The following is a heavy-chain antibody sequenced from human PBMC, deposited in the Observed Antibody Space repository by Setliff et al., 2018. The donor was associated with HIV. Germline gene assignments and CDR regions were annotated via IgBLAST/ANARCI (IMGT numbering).Heavy chain of an antibody. CDR2: IYYSGST. CDR3: SRLRFGSGWYGFVSGIDP. CDR1: GGSISSYY. V-gene: IGHV4-59*08. J-gene: IGHJ5*02. D-gene: IGHD6-19*01. Sequence: SETLSLTCTVSGGSISSYYWSWIRQPPGKGLEWIGYIYYSGSTNYNPSLKSRVTISVDTAKNQFPLEVTSVTAADTAIYYCSRLRFGSGWYGFVSGIDPWGQGTLVTVSS.